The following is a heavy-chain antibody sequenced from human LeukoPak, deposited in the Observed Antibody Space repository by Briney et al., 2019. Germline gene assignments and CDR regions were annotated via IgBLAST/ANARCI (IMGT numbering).Heavy chain of an antibody. V-gene: IGHV4-39*07. Sequence: SETLSLTCTVSGGSISSSSYYWGWIRQPPGKGLEWIGNIYYSGRTYYNPSLKSRVTISLDTSKNQFSLRLSSVTAADTAVYHCATDSSSYDAFDIWGQGTMVTVSS. CDR2: IYYSGRT. D-gene: IGHD6-6*01. J-gene: IGHJ3*02. CDR3: ATDSSSYDAFDI. CDR1: GGSISSSSYY.